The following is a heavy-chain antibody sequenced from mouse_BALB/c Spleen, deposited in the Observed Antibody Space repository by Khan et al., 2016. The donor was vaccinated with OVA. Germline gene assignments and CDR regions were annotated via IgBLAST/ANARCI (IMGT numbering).Heavy chain of an antibody. D-gene: IGHD4-1*01. Sequence: QVQLQQSGPELVKPGASVKMSCKASGYTFTDYVMNWVKQRSGQGLEWIGQIYPGSDSTYYNEKFKGKATLTADRSSSTAYMHLSTLTSEDAAVYFCARAGWDVFAYWGQGTLVTVSA. CDR3: ARAGWDVFAY. CDR2: IYPGSDST. V-gene: IGHV1-77*01. CDR1: GYTFTDYV. J-gene: IGHJ3*01.